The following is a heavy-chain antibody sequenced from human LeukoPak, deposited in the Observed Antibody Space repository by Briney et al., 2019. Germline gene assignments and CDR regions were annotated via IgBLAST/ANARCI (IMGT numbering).Heavy chain of an antibody. D-gene: IGHD6-13*01. Sequence: GASVKVSCKASGYSFVGYGITWVRQAPGQGLEWMGWINPNSGGTNYAQKFQGRVTMTRDTSISTAYMELSRLRSDDTAVYYCARGLAAALIDYWGQGTLVTVSS. V-gene: IGHV1-2*02. CDR3: ARGLAAALIDY. CDR1: GYSFVGYG. J-gene: IGHJ4*02. CDR2: INPNSGGT.